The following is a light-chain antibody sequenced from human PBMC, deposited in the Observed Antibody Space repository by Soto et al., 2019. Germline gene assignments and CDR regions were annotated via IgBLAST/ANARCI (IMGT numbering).Light chain of an antibody. CDR1: QNVRNTY. Sequence: DIVLTQSPGTLSLSPGERATLSCRASQNVRNTYLAWYQQKPGQAPRLLIYAASSRATGIPDRFSGSGSGTDFTLTISSLQSEDSAIYYCQQYSSWPFTFGPGTKVAIE. V-gene: IGKV3-20*01. CDR2: AAS. CDR3: QQYSSWPFT. J-gene: IGKJ3*01.